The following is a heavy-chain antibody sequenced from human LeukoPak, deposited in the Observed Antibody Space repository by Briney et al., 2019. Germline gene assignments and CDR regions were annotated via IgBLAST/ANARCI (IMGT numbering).Heavy chain of an antibody. CDR3: ARGDWTVDTAICGMDG. Sequence: SATLSLTCAVYGGSFSGYYWSWLRPPPGKGLEWIGEINHSGSTNYNPSLKSRVTISVDTSKNQFSLKLSSVTAADTAVYYCARGDWTVDTAICGMDGWGQGTTVTVSA. V-gene: IGHV4-34*01. J-gene: IGHJ6*01. D-gene: IGHD5-18*01. CDR2: INHSGST. CDR1: GGSFSGYY.